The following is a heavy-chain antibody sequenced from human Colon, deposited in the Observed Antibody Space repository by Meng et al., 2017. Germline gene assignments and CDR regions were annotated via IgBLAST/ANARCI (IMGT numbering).Heavy chain of an antibody. Sequence: QGQLQGSGPGLVRPSATLSPISAFPGASVRSPDHQWGWVRQPPGKGLEWIGYARIDYANTNYNPSLKSRVNVSLDTSKNQFSLNVRSVTAADTAVYYCARDYWGSLDFWGQGILVTVSS. V-gene: IGHV4-61*08. D-gene: IGHD3-16*01. CDR1: GASVRSPDHQ. CDR2: ARIDYANT. J-gene: IGHJ4*02. CDR3: ARDYWGSLDF.